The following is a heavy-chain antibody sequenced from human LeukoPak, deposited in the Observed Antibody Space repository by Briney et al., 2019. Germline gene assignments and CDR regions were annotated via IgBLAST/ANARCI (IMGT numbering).Heavy chain of an antibody. Sequence: SETLSLTCAVSGGSISSSNWWSWVRQPPGKGLEWIGEIYHSGSTNYNPSLKSRVTISVDKSKNQFSLKLSSVTAADTAVYYCARDALVGATTGFDYWGQGTLVTVSS. J-gene: IGHJ4*02. V-gene: IGHV4-4*02. CDR1: GGSISSSNW. CDR2: IYHSGST. CDR3: ARDALVGATTGFDY. D-gene: IGHD1-26*01.